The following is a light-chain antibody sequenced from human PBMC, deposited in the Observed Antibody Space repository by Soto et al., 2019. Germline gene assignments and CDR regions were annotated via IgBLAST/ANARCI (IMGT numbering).Light chain of an antibody. CDR1: QSVSNDY. CDR3: QQYGSSPIT. Sequence: EIGLSHSPGTLSXXXXEXVXLXLMASQSVSNDYLAWYQQKSGQAPRLLIHGASSRATGIPDRLSGSGSGTDFTLTISRLEPEDFAVYYCQQYGSSPITFGQGTRLEI. CDR2: GAS. V-gene: IGKV3-20*01. J-gene: IGKJ5*01.